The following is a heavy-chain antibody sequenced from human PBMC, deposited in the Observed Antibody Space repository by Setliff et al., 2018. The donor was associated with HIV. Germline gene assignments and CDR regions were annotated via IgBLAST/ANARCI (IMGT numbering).Heavy chain of an antibody. V-gene: IGHV1-24*01. D-gene: IGHD3-3*02. CDR3: AAPSSVYIFGVLTPVSFDY. CDR1: GDILTKLS. J-gene: IGHJ4*02. Sequence: ASVKVSCKVSGDILTKLSIYWVRQAPGKGLEWMGGFDHEEGKIIYAQKFQGRVSMTEDTSTDTAYMDLSSLRSDDTAVYYCAAPSSVYIFGVLTPVSFDYWGQGTLVTVSS. CDR2: FDHEEGKI.